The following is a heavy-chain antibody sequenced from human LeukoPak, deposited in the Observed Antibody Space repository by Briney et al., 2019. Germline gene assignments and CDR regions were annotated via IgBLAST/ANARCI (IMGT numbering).Heavy chain of an antibody. D-gene: IGHD3-10*01. J-gene: IGHJ6*02. Sequence: PGGSLRLFCAASGFTFSSYAMSWVRQAPGKGLEWVSAISGSGGSTYYADSVKGRFTISRDNSKNTLYLQMNSLRAEDTAVYYCAKELRITMVRGVSYGMDVWGQGTTVTVSS. CDR1: GFTFSSYA. CDR3: AKELRITMVRGVSYGMDV. CDR2: ISGSGGST. V-gene: IGHV3-23*01.